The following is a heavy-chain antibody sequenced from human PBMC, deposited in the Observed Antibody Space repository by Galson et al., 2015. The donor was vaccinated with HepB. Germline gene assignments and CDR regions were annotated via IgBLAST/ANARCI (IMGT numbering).Heavy chain of an antibody. CDR2: ISYDGSNK. CDR3: ARDRDGMDV. CDR1: GFTFSRFA. J-gene: IGHJ6*02. Sequence: SLRLSCAASGFTFSRFAMHWVRQAPGKGLDWVAVISYDGSNKYYADSVKGRFTISRDNSKNTLYLQMNSLKAEDTAMYYCARDRDGMDVWGQGTTVTVSS. V-gene: IGHV3-30-3*01.